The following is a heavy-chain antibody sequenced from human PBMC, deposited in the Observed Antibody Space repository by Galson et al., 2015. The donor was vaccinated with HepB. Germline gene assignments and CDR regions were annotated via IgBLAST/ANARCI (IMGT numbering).Heavy chain of an antibody. Sequence: SLRLSCAASGFTFSNYAMSWVRQAPGKGLEWVSTISNSGDNTYYADSVKGRFTISRSNSKNTLYLQMNSLRAEDTAVYYCALLGESSSNPHYWGQVSLVTVPS. D-gene: IGHD3-16*01. V-gene: IGHV3-23*01. CDR1: GFTFSNYA. CDR2: ISNSGDNT. CDR3: ALLGESSSNPHY. J-gene: IGHJ4*02.